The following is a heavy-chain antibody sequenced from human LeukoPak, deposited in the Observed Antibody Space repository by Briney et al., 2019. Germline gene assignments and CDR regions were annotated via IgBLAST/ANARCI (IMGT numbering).Heavy chain of an antibody. Sequence: GGSLRLSCAASGFTFSSYAMSWVRQAPGKGLEWVSTISGSGDSTYYVDSVKGRFIISRDNSKNTLYLEMKSLRADDTAVYFCAKGTQGGSYIFDCWGQGTLVTVSS. V-gene: IGHV3-23*01. J-gene: IGHJ4*02. CDR1: GFTFSSYA. CDR2: ISGSGDST. D-gene: IGHD1-26*01. CDR3: AKGTQGGSYIFDC.